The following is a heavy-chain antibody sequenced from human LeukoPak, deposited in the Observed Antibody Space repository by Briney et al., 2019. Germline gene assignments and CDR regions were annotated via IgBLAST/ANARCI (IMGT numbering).Heavy chain of an antibody. J-gene: IGHJ4*02. Sequence: PGGSLRLSCAASGFTFSSYAMSWVRQAPGKGLEWVSAISGSGGSTYYADSVKGWFTISRDNSKNTLYLQMNSLRAEDTAVYYCAKTEAASYYFDYWGQGTLVTVSS. CDR3: AKTEAASYYFDY. V-gene: IGHV3-23*01. D-gene: IGHD2-15*01. CDR1: GFTFSSYA. CDR2: ISGSGGST.